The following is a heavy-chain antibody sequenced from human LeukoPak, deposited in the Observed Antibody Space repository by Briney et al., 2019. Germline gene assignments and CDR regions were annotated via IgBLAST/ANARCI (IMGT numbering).Heavy chain of an antibody. CDR3: ARGYSSGPDY. D-gene: IGHD6-25*01. CDR1: GFTFSSYS. Sequence: PGGSLRLSCAAFGFTFSSYSVNWVRQAPGKGLEWVSSISSSGSNIHYADSVKGRFTISRDNAENSLYLQMTSLRAEDTAMYYRARGYSSGPDYWGQGTLVTVSS. CDR2: ISSSGSNI. V-gene: IGHV3-21*01. J-gene: IGHJ4*02.